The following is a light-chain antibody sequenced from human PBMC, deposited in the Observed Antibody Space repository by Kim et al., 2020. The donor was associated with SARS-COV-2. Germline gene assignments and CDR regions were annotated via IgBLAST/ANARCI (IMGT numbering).Light chain of an antibody. Sequence: CLLPGGVSTLACETSQSVTSLLAWYQQEPGHATRLITYDTSNRANGIPARFSGSGSESDFTITISSPEPEDFAVYYCQQRSNWLTFGGGTKVDIK. J-gene: IGKJ4*01. CDR2: DTS. CDR3: QQRSNWLT. CDR1: QSVTSL. V-gene: IGKV3-11*01.